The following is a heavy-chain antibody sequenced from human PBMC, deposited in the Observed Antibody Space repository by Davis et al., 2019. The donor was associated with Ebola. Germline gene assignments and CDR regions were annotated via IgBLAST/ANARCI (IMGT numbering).Heavy chain of an antibody. Sequence: GSLRLSCAVYGGSFSGYYWSWIRQPPGKGLEWIGEISHSGSTSYNPPLKSRVTISVDTSKNQFSLKLSSVTAADTAVYYCARVVFVAGATPSWYFDLWGRGTLVTVSP. CDR2: ISHSGST. V-gene: IGHV4-34*01. CDR3: ARVVFVAGATPSWYFDL. D-gene: IGHD2-15*01. J-gene: IGHJ2*01. CDR1: GGSFSGYY.